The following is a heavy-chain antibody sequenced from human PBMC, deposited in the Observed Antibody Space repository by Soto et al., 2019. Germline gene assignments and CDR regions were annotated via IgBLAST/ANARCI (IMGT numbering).Heavy chain of an antibody. Sequence: SETLSLTCTVSGGSISSTGYYWGWIRQPPGKGLESIGYIYYSGTSYYNPSLKSRVTISVDTSENQFSLKLGSVTAADTAVYYCARRGVAVGGAFDSWGQGTLVTVSS. J-gene: IGHJ4*01. V-gene: IGHV4-39*01. CDR3: ARRGVAVGGAFDS. CDR2: IYYSGTS. CDR1: GGSISSTGYY. D-gene: IGHD6-19*01.